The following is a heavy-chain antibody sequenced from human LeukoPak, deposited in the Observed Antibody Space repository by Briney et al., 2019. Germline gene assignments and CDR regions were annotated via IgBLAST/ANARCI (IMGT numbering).Heavy chain of an antibody. CDR3: ARWATVTSPYYYGMDV. CDR1: GGSISSYY. D-gene: IGHD4-17*01. Sequence: SETLSLTCTVSGGSISSYYWSWIRQPLGKGLEWIGYIYYSGSTNYNPSLKSRVTISVDTSKNQFSLKLSSVTAADTAVYYCARWATVTSPYYYGMDVWGQGTTVTVSS. V-gene: IGHV4-59*08. CDR2: IYYSGST. J-gene: IGHJ6*02.